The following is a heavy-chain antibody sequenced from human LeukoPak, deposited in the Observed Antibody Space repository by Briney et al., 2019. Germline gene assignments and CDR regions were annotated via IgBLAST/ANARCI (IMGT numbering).Heavy chain of an antibody. D-gene: IGHD3-22*01. CDR2: INSDGNST. CDR3: ARAYYDSSGRYFDY. Sequence: PGGSLRLSCAASGFTFNRYWMHWVRQAPGKGLVWVSRINSDGNSTSYADSVKGRFTISRDNAKNTLYLQMNSLRAEGTAVYYCARAYYDSSGRYFDYWGQGTLVTVSS. CDR1: GFTFNRYW. J-gene: IGHJ4*02. V-gene: IGHV3-74*01.